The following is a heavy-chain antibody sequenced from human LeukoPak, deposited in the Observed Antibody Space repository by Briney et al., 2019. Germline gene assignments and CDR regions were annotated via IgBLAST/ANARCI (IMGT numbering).Heavy chain of an antibody. CDR1: GNYW. J-gene: IGHJ4*02. D-gene: IGHD1-26*01. Sequence: SGGSLRLSCAASGNYWMHWVRQAPGKGLLWVSHINSDGSWTSYADSVMGRFTISKDNAKNTVYLQMNSLRAEDTAVYYCARGSGSYDYWGQGTLVTVSS. CDR3: ARGSGSYDY. CDR2: INSDGSWT. V-gene: IGHV3-74*01.